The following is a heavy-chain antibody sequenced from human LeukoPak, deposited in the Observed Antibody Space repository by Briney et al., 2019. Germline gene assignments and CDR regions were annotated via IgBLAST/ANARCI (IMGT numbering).Heavy chain of an antibody. V-gene: IGHV3-21*01. Sequence: PGGSLRLSCAASGFTFSSYSMNWVRQAPGKGLEWVSSISSSSSYIYYADSVKGRFTISRDNAKNSLYLQMNSLRAEDTAVYYCARDPVRSSSWPNWFDPWGQGTLVTVSS. CDR2: ISSSSSYI. CDR1: GFTFSSYS. CDR3: ARDPVRSSSWPNWFDP. D-gene: IGHD6-13*01. J-gene: IGHJ5*02.